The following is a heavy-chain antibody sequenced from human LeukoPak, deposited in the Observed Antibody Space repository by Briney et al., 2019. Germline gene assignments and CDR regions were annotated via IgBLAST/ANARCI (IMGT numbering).Heavy chain of an antibody. D-gene: IGHD6-19*01. CDR3: ARDKGGWPNNWFDP. J-gene: IGHJ5*02. V-gene: IGHV1-69*01. Sequence: KISCKGSGYSFTSYAISWVRQAPGQGLEWMGGIIPIFGTANYAQKFQGRVTITADESTSTAYMELSSLRSEDTAVYYCARDKGGWPNNWFDPWGQGTLVTVSS. CDR2: IIPIFGTA. CDR1: GYSFTSYA.